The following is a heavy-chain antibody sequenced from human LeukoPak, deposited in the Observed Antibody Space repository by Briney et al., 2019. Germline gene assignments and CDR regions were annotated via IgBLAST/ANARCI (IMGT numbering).Heavy chain of an antibody. V-gene: IGHV4-59*08. CDR1: GGSVTGYY. CDR3: ARHVGGYFDY. CDR2: IYYNGNT. Sequence: SETLSLTCTVSGGSVTGYYWSWIRQPPGKGLEWIGYIYYNGNTNYNPSLKSRVTISVDTSKNQFSLQLTSVTAADTAVFYCARHVGGYFDYWGQGTLVTVSS. J-gene: IGHJ4*02. D-gene: IGHD2-15*01.